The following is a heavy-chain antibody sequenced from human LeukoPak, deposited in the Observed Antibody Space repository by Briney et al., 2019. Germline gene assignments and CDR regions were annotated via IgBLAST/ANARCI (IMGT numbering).Heavy chain of an antibody. CDR1: GFTFSSYW. CDR2: INTDGGSL. D-gene: IGHD3-22*01. V-gene: IGHV3-74*01. CDR3: ARRINYYDSSGYYYVRYFDS. Sequence: GGSLRLSCAASGFTFSSYWMYWVRQAPGKGPVWVARINTDGGSLNYADSVKSRFTISRDNAKNTLYLQMNSLGAEDTAVYYCARRINYYDSSGYYYVRYFDSWGQGTLVAVSS. J-gene: IGHJ4*02.